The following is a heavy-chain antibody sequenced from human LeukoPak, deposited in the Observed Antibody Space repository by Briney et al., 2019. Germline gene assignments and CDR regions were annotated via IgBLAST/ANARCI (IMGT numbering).Heavy chain of an antibody. CDR1: GFTFSSYS. J-gene: IGHJ3*02. V-gene: IGHV3-21*01. CDR2: ISSSSSYI. D-gene: IGHD6-13*01. Sequence: GGSLRLSCAASGFTFSSYSMNWVRQAPGKGLKRVSSISSSSSYIYYADSVKGRFTISRDNAKNSLYLQMNSLRAEDTAVYYCARFLAAAGNDAFDIWGQGTMFTVSS. CDR3: ARFLAAAGNDAFDI.